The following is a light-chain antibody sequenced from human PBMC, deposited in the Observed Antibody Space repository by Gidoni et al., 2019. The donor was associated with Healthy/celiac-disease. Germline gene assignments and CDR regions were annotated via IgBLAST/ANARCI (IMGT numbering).Light chain of an antibody. Sequence: DIQMPQSPSSLSASLGNRVTITCRPSQGISDFLAWYQQKPGKPPKLLIYAASTSQSGVPSRFSGSGSGTDFTLTISSLQPEDVATYYCQKYNSAPRTFGQGTKVEIK. J-gene: IGKJ1*01. CDR2: AAS. CDR3: QKYNSAPRT. V-gene: IGKV1-27*01. CDR1: QGISDF.